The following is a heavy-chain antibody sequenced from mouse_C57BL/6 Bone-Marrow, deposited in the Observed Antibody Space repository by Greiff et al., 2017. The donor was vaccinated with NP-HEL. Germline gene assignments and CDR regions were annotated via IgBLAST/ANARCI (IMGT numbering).Heavy chain of an antibody. CDR1: GFTFSDYG. V-gene: IGHV5-17*01. D-gene: IGHD3-3*01. J-gene: IGHJ1*03. CDR3: ASFSPTRVLDV. CDR2: ISSGSSTI. Sequence: EVMLVESGGGLVKPGGSLKLSCAASGFTFSDYGMHWVRQAPEKGLEWVPYISSGSSTIYYAATVKGRFTISRDNAKNTLFLQMTSLRSEDTAMYYCASFSPTRVLDVWGTGTTVTVSS.